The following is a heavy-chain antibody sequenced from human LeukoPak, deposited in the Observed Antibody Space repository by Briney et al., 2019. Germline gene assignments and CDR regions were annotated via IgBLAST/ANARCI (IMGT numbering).Heavy chain of an antibody. D-gene: IGHD1-26*01. Sequence: SETLSLTCTVSGGSISSYYWSWIRQPPGKGLEWIGYIYYSGSTNYNPSLKSRVTISVDTSKNQISLKLSSVTAADTAVYYCARDPGSIVGATRGWFDPWGQGTLVTVSS. CDR2: IYYSGST. CDR1: GGSISSYY. V-gene: IGHV4-59*01. CDR3: ARDPGSIVGATRGWFDP. J-gene: IGHJ5*02.